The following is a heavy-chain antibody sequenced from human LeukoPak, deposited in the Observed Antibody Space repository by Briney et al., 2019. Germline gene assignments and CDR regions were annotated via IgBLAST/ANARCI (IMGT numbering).Heavy chain of an antibody. CDR2: INHSGST. V-gene: IGHV4-34*01. CDR1: GGSFSGYY. D-gene: IGHD2-2*01. J-gene: IGHJ5*02. Sequence: SETLSLTCAVYGGSFSGYYWSWIRQPPGKGLEWIGEINHSGSTNYNPSLKSRVTISVDTSKNQFSLRLSSVTAADTAVYYCARGQNIVVVPAAWFDPWGQGTLVTVSS. CDR3: ARGQNIVVVPAAWFDP.